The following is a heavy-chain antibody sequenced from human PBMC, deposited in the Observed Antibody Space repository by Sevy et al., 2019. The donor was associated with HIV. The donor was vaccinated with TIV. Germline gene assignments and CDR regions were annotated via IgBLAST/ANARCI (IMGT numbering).Heavy chain of an antibody. CDR3: ARGHYYYYYMDV. Sequence: GGSLRLSCAASGFTFSSYAMHWVRQAPGKGLEWVAVISYDGSNKYYADSVKGRFTISRDNSKNTLYLQMNSLRAEDTAMYYCARGHYYYYYMDVWGKGTTVTVSS. V-gene: IGHV3-30-3*01. CDR2: ISYDGSNK. CDR1: GFTFSSYA. J-gene: IGHJ6*03.